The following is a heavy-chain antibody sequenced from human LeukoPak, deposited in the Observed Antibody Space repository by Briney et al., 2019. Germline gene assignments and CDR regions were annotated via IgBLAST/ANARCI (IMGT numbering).Heavy chain of an antibody. CDR2: IIPIFGTA. Sequence: GASVKVSCKASGYTFTGYYMHWVRQAPGQGLEWMGGIIPIFGTANYAQKFQGRVTITADESTSTAYMELSSLRSEDTAVYYCARASGSSTSLEGWAFDIWGQGTMVTVSS. V-gene: IGHV1-69*13. CDR1: GYTFTGYY. D-gene: IGHD2-2*01. J-gene: IGHJ3*02. CDR3: ARASGSSTSLEGWAFDI.